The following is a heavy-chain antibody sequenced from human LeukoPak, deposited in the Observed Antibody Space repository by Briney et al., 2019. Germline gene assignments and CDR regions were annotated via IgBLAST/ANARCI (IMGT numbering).Heavy chain of an antibody. V-gene: IGHV4-59*01. CDR1: GGSISSYY. J-gene: IGHJ6*02. CDR3: ARDERNYYGSGSYYNPNAYYYYGMDV. D-gene: IGHD3-10*01. CDR2: IYHSGST. Sequence: PSETLSLTCTVSGGSISSYYWSWLRQPPGKGLEWIGYIYHSGSTNYNPSLKSRVTISVDTSKNQFSLKLSSVTAADTAVYYCARDERNYYGSGSYYNPNAYYYYGMDVWGQGTTVTVSS.